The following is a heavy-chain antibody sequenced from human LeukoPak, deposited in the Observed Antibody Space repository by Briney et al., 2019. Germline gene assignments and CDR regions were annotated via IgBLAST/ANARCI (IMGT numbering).Heavy chain of an antibody. CDR3: GKALANSNGVGDY. CDR1: RFTFNSYA. CDR2: IGGSNGIT. V-gene: IGHV3-23*01. D-gene: IGHD2-8*01. Sequence: PGGSLRLSCAASRFTFNSYAMSWVRQAPGKGLERVSVIGGSNGITFYAGSVKGRFTISRDNSKDTLYLQMNSLRAEDTAVYYCGKALANSNGVGDYWGQGTQVTVSS. J-gene: IGHJ4*02.